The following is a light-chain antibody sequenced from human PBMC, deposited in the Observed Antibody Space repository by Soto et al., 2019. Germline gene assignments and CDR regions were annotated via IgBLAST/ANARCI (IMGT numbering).Light chain of an antibody. V-gene: IGKV1-39*01. Sequence: DIQMTQSPSSLSASVGDRVTITCRASQSISFYLNWYRQKPGKAPKLLIYTASNVQSGVPSRISGSGSGTDFTLTISSLQREDFATYYCQQSYNMPRTVGQGTKVDSK. CDR2: TAS. CDR1: QSISFY. CDR3: QQSYNMPRT. J-gene: IGKJ1*01.